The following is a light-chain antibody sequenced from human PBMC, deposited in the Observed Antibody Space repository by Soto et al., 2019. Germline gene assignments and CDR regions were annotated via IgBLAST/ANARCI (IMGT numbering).Light chain of an antibody. V-gene: IGLV2-14*03. CDR1: SSNIGSYNH. CDR3: ISYTDRQSYL. Sequence: QSALTQPASVSGSPGQSITISCSGNSSNIGSYNHVAWYHQFPGKSPKLMIYAVSDRPPGVSDRFSGSKSGITASLTLSGLQTEDEADYYCISYTDRQSYLFGTGTKVTVL. CDR2: AVS. J-gene: IGLJ1*01.